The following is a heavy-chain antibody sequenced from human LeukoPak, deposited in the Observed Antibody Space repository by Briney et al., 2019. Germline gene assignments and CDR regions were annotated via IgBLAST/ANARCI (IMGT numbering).Heavy chain of an antibody. Sequence: SETLSLTCAVYGGSFSGYYWSWIRQPPGKGLEWIGEINHSGSTNYNPSLKSRVTISVDTSKNQFSLKLGSVTAADTAVYYCARHPPRFYDFWSGYSSAAFDIWGQGTMVTVSS. J-gene: IGHJ3*02. CDR3: ARHPPRFYDFWSGYSSAAFDI. D-gene: IGHD3-3*01. CDR1: GGSFSGYY. V-gene: IGHV4-34*01. CDR2: INHSGST.